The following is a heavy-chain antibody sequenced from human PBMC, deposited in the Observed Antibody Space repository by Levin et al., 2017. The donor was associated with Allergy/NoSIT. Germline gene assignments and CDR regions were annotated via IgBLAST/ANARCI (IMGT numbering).Heavy chain of an antibody. CDR1: GFTFSSYD. J-gene: IGHJ3*02. CDR2: IGTAGDT. CDR3: ARGEWGFGELPRPNDAFDI. D-gene: IGHD3-10*01. V-gene: IGHV3-13*04. Sequence: GESLKISCAASGFTFSSYDMHWVRQATGKGLEWVSAIGTAGDTYYPGSVKGRFTIPRENAKNSLYLQMNSLRAGDTAVYYCARGEWGFGELPRPNDAFDIWGQGTMVTVSS.